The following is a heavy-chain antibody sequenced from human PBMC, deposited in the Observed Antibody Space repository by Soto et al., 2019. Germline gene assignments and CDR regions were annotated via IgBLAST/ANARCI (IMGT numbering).Heavy chain of an antibody. CDR3: AKDFEAFGDSYFDF. V-gene: IGHV3-30*18. D-gene: IGHD3-10*01. J-gene: IGHJ4*02. CDR2: ISSDASHK. CDR1: GFSFSNFG. Sequence: QVHLVESGGGVVQPGRSLRLSCAASGFSFSNFGMHWVRLAPGKGLEWVAVISSDASHKYYADSVKGRFTISRDNSKNTLFLEMNSLRAEDTAAYYCAKDFEAFGDSYFDFWGQGTLVTVSS.